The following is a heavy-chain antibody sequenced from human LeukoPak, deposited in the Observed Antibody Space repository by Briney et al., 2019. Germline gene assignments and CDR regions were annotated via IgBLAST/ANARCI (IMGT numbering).Heavy chain of an antibody. V-gene: IGHV4-59*08. J-gene: IGHJ4*02. CDR2: IYDSGST. Sequence: SQTLSLTCHVSGGSMDCYYWSWIRHSPGKGLEWIGYIYDSGSTNYNPSLKSRVTISVDTSKSQFSLKLSSVTAADTAVYYCARHVWLQPFDYWGQGTPVTVSS. D-gene: IGHD3-9*01. CDR1: GGSMDCYY. CDR3: ARHVWLQPFDY.